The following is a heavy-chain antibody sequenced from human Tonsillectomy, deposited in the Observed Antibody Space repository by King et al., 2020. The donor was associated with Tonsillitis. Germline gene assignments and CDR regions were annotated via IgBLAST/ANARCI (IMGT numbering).Heavy chain of an antibody. V-gene: IGHV3-48*02. CDR2: INTSSDIT. D-gene: IGHD1-20*01. CDR3: VRDYNWDFDY. J-gene: IGHJ4*02. CDR1: GFTFSRYT. Sequence: VQLVESGGGLAQPGGSLRLSCAASGFTFSRYTMNWVRQAPGKGLEWLSCINTSSDITNYADSVKGRFTISRDNAKNSLYLHMNSLRDDDTAVYYCVRDYNWDFDYWGQGTLVTVSS.